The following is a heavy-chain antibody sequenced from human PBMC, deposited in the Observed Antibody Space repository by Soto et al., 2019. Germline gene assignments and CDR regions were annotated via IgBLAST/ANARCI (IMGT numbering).Heavy chain of an antibody. D-gene: IGHD5-18*01. Sequence: ASVKFSCKASGYTFTSYGISWVRQAPGQGLEWMGWISAYNGNTNYAQKLQGRVTMTTDTSTSTAYMELRSLRSDDTAVYYCAREIQLWLRTPLDYWGQGTLVTVSS. CDR3: AREIQLWLRTPLDY. CDR2: ISAYNGNT. V-gene: IGHV1-18*01. CDR1: GYTFTSYG. J-gene: IGHJ4*02.